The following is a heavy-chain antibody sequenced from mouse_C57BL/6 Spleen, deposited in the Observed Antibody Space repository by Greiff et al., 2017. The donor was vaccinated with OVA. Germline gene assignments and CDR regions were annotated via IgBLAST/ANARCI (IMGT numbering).Heavy chain of an antibody. J-gene: IGHJ2*01. CDR3: ARGYLDY. V-gene: IGHV1-81*01. CDR2: IYPRSGNT. CDR1: GYTFTSYG. Sequence: QVQLQQSGAELARPGASVKLSCKASGYTFTSYGISWVKQRTGQGLEWIGEIYPRSGNTYYNEKFKGKATLTADKSSSTAYMKLRSLTSEDSAVYFCARGYLDYWGQGTTLTVSA.